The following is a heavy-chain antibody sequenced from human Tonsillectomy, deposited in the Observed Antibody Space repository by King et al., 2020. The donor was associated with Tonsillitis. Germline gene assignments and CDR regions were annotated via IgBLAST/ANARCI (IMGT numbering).Heavy chain of an antibody. CDR1: GYTFTSYG. J-gene: IGHJ4*02. V-gene: IGHV1-18*04. CDR3: ARVSDSPQTWELPREFDY. D-gene: IGHD1-26*01. Sequence: QLVQSGAEVKKPGASVKVSCKASGYTFTSYGISWVRQAPGQGLEGMGWISAYNGNTNYAQKLQGRVTMTTDTSTSTAYMELRSLRSDDTAVYYCARVSDSPQTWELPREFDYWGQGTLVTVSS. CDR2: ISAYNGNT.